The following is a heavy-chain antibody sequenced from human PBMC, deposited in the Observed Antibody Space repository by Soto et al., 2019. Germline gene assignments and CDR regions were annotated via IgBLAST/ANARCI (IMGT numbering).Heavy chain of an antibody. CDR3: ARGSPYSGYAW. CDR2: IYHSGST. CDR1: GGSFSGYY. V-gene: IGHV4-34*01. D-gene: IGHD5-12*01. Sequence: QVQLQQWGAGLLKPSETLSLTCAVYGGSFSGYYWCWIRQPPGKGLEWIGEIYHSGSTNYNPSLKSRVTISVDTSKNQFSLKLSSVTAADTAVYYCARGSPYSGYAWWGQGTLVTVSS. J-gene: IGHJ4*02.